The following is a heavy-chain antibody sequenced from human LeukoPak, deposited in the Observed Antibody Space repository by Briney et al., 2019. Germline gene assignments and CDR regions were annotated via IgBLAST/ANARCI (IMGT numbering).Heavy chain of an antibody. Sequence: PGGSLRLSCAASGFTFSSYAMSWVRQAPGKGLEWVSAISGSGGSTYYADSVKGRFTISRDNSKNTLYLQMNSLRAEDTAVYYCAKVGDSSGYYNPIPGFFDYWGQGTLVTVSS. CDR2: ISGSGGST. CDR1: GFTFSSYA. V-gene: IGHV3-23*01. CDR3: AKVGDSSGYYNPIPGFFDY. D-gene: IGHD3-22*01. J-gene: IGHJ4*02.